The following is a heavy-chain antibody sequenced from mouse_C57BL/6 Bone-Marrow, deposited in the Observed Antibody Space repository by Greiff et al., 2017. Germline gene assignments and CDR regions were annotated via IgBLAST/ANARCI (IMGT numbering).Heavy chain of an antibody. V-gene: IGHV5-9*01. Sequence: DVKLVESGGGLVKPGGSLKLSCAASGFTFSSYTMSWVRQTPEKRLEWVATISGGGGNTYYPDSVKGRFTISRDNAKNTLYLQMSSLRSEDTALYYCARPSYGSSYYYAMDYWGQGTSVTVSS. CDR1: GFTFSSYT. D-gene: IGHD1-1*01. CDR2: ISGGGGNT. J-gene: IGHJ4*01. CDR3: ARPSYGSSYYYAMDY.